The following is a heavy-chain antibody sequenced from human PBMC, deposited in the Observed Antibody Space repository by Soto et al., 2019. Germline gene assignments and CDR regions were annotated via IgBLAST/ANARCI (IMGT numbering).Heavy chain of an antibody. Sequence: SETLSLTCAVYGGSFSGYYWSWIRQPPGKGLEWIGEINHSGSTNYNPSLKSRVTISVDTSKNQFSLKLSSVTAADTAVYYCARGRQWLVRGWFDPWGQGTLVTVSS. CDR3: ARGRQWLVRGWFDP. D-gene: IGHD6-19*01. CDR2: INHSGST. V-gene: IGHV4-34*01. J-gene: IGHJ5*02. CDR1: GGSFSGYY.